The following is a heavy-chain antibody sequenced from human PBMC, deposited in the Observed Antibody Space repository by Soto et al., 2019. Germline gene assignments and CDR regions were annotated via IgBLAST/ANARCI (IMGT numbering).Heavy chain of an antibody. V-gene: IGHV1-18*04. CDR1: GYTFTNYG. CDR3: ARVHNIDYGGNSYLDY. D-gene: IGHD4-17*01. J-gene: IGHJ4*02. CDR2: ISAYNDNT. Sequence: QVQLVQSGAEVKKPGASVKVSCKASGYTFTNYGISWVPQAPGQGLEWMGWISAYNDNTNYAQKLQGRVTMTTDTSTSAAYMELRSLRSDDTAVYYCARVHNIDYGGNSYLDYWGQGTLVTVSS.